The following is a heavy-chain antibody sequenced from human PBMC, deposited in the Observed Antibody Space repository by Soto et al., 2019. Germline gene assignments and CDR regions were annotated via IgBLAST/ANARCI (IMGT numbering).Heavy chain of an antibody. J-gene: IGHJ6*03. D-gene: IGHD4-17*01. CDR2: IRSKANSYAT. CDR1: GFTSSGAA. CDR3: TRHTRYGDLGTTTTNYYYYYMDV. V-gene: IGHV3-73*01. Sequence: PGGSLRLSCAASGFTSSGAAMHWVRQASGKGLEWVGRIRSKANSYATAYAASVKGRFTISRDDSKNTAYLQMNSLKTEDTAVYYCTRHTRYGDLGTTTTNYYYYYMDVWGKGTTVTVSS.